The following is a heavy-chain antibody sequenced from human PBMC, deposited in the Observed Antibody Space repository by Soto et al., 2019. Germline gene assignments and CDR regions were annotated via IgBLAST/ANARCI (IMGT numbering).Heavy chain of an antibody. J-gene: IGHJ4*02. V-gene: IGHV1-2*02. CDR1: GYSFTKYH. CDR2: INPGSGVT. Sequence: ASVKVSCKASGYSFTKYHMHWVRQAPGQGLEWMGWINPGSGVTNQAQKFQGRVTMTRDTSITTTYMEMNSLRAEDTAVYYCARESEDLTSNFDYWGQGTLVTVSS. CDR3: ARESEDLTSNFDY.